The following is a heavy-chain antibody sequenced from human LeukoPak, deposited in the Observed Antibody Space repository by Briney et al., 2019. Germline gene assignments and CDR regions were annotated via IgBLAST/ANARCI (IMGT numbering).Heavy chain of an antibody. CDR1: GFIFSSYA. CDR2: ISYDGSNK. D-gene: IGHD3-10*01. V-gene: IGHV3-30-3*01. CDR3: ARDRSQEYYFDY. Sequence: GGSLRLSCAASGFIFSSYAMHWVRQAPGKGLEWVAVISYDGSNKYYADSVKGRFTISRDNSKNTLYLQMNSLRAEDTAVYYCARDRSQEYYFDYWGQGTLVTVSS. J-gene: IGHJ4*02.